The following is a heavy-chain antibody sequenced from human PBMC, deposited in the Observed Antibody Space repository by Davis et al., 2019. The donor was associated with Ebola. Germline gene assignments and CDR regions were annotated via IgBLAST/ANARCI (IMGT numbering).Heavy chain of an antibody. CDR2: IYDQTT. CDR1: GFTASSNH. CDR3: ATTQWLREFDN. J-gene: IGHJ4*02. D-gene: IGHD6-19*01. V-gene: IGHV3-53*05. Sequence: GESLHSSCAASGFTASSNHMSWVRPAPGQGLERVSDIYDQTTAYADSVRGRFIISRDKSNNTLYLDMNSLRVDDTAVYYCATTQWLREFDNWGQGTLVTVAS.